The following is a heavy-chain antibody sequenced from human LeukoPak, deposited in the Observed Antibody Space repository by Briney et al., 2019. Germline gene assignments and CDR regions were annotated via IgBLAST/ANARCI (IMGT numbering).Heavy chain of an antibody. CDR3: ARGNYYGSGCDF. Sequence: HPGGSLRLSCAASGFTVSCNYMSWVRQAPGKGLEWVSVIYSCGSTYYADSVKGRFTISRDNSKNTLFLQMNSLRAEDTAVYYCARGNYYGSGCDFWGQGSLVTVSS. J-gene: IGHJ4*02. CDR1: GFTVSCNY. CDR2: IYSCGST. D-gene: IGHD3-10*01. V-gene: IGHV3-66*03.